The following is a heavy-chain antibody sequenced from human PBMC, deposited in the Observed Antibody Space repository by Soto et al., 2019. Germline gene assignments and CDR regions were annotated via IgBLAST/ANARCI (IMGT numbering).Heavy chain of an antibody. D-gene: IGHD6-6*01. Sequence: VGSLRLSCAASGFTFSDYYMSWIRQAPGKGLEWVSYISSSSSYTNYADSVKGRFTISRDNAKNSLYLQMNSLRAEDTAVYYCARDLRGMYSSSVYYYYGMDVWGQGTTVTVSS. CDR3: ARDLRGMYSSSVYYYYGMDV. CDR1: GFTFSDYY. J-gene: IGHJ6*02. CDR2: ISSSSSYT. V-gene: IGHV3-11*06.